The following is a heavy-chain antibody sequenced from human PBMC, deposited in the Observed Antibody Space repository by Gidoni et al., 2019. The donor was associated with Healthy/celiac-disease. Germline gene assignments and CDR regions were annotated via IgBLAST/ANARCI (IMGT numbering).Heavy chain of an antibody. Sequence: QLQLQESGPGLVKPSETLSLTCTVSGGSISSSSYSWGWIRQPPGKGLEWIGSIYYSGSTYYNPSLKSRVTISVDTSKNQFSLKLSSVTAAETAVYYCARHMSPQAIWDLLDYWGQGTLVTVSS. CDR1: GGSISSSSYS. CDR3: ARHMSPQAIWDLLDY. CDR2: IYYSGST. V-gene: IGHV4-39*01. D-gene: IGHD1-26*01. J-gene: IGHJ4*02.